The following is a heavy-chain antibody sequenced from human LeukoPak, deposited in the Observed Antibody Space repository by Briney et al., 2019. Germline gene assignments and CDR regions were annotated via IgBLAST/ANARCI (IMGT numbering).Heavy chain of an antibody. CDR3: VKDGSDYDFDH. D-gene: IGHD4-17*01. V-gene: IGHV3-30*02. Sequence: GGSLRLSCAVSGFTSRFTFSAYEMNWVRQAPGKGLEWVAFIRYDGSKKYYADSVKGRFTLSRDNSKNTLYVQMNSLRAEDTAVYHCVKDGSDYDFDHWGQGTLVTVSS. CDR2: IRYDGSKK. CDR1: GFTSRFTFSAYE. J-gene: IGHJ4*02.